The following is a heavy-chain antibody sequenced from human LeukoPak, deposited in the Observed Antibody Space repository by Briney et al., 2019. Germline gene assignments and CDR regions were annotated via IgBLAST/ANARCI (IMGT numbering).Heavy chain of an antibody. Sequence: GGSLRLSCAASGFTFSDYYMSWIRQAPGKGLEWVSYISSSGSTIYYADSVKGRFTISRDNAKNSLNLQMNSLRAEDTAVYYCARDGSGSYAYYYMDVWGKGTTVTVSS. CDR2: ISSSGSTI. D-gene: IGHD1-26*01. CDR1: GFTFSDYY. CDR3: ARDGSGSYAYYYMDV. V-gene: IGHV3-11*04. J-gene: IGHJ6*03.